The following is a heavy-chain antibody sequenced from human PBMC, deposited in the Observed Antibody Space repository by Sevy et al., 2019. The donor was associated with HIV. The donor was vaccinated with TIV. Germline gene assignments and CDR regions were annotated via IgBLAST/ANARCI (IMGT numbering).Heavy chain of an antibody. V-gene: IGHV3-9*03. CDR2: ISWNSGSI. D-gene: IGHD6-13*01. CDR1: GFTFDDYA. J-gene: IGHJ4*02. Sequence: GGSLRLSCAASGFTFDDYAMHWVRQAPGKGLEWVSGISWNSGSIGYADSVKGRFTISRDNAKNSLYLQMNSLRAEDMALYYCAKSGRGSSWYYFDYWGQGTLVTVSS. CDR3: AKSGRGSSWYYFDY.